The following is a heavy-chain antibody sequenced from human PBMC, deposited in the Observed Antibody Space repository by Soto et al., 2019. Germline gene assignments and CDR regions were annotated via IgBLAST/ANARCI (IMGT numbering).Heavy chain of an antibody. J-gene: IGHJ6*02. CDR2: IIPIFGTA. CDR1: GGTFSSYA. D-gene: IGHD3-22*01. CDR3: ARVSDYYDRSGYYQHAPSYYGIDV. Sequence: SVKVSCKASGGTFSSYAISWVRQAPGQGLEWMGGIIPIFGTANYAQKFQGRVTITADESTSTAYMELSSLRSEDTAVYYCARVSDYYDRSGYYQHAPSYYGIDVWGQGTTVTVSS. V-gene: IGHV1-69*13.